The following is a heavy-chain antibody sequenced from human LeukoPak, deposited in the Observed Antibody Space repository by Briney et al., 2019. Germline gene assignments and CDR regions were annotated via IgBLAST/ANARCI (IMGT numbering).Heavy chain of an antibody. Sequence: SGTLSLTCTASGCSISSYYWSWVRQPPGKGLEWVSYIYYSGSTNYNPSLKSRVTISVDKSKSQFSLKMSCVTAADTAVYYCARGGGSSGPIDYWGQGTLVTVSS. CDR2: IYYSGST. CDR1: GCSISSYY. V-gene: IGHV4-59*01. J-gene: IGHJ4*02. D-gene: IGHD6-19*01. CDR3: ARGGGSSGPIDY.